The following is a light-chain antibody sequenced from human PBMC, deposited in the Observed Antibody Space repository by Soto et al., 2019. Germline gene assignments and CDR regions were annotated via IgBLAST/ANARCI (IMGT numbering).Light chain of an antibody. CDR3: QQYNSYRS. Sequence: DIQMTQSPSTVSSSVGDIVTLTCLASQSISTWLAWYQQKPGKAPKLLIYKASSLESGVPSRFSGSGSGTEFTLTISSLQPDDFASYYCQQYNSYRSFGQGTKVDIK. CDR1: QSISTW. V-gene: IGKV1-5*03. J-gene: IGKJ1*01. CDR2: KAS.